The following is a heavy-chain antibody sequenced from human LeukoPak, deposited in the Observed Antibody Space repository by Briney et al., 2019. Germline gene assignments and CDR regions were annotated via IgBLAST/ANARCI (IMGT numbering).Heavy chain of an antibody. V-gene: IGHV3-74*01. D-gene: IGHD1-26*01. Sequence: GGSLRLSCAASGFTFSSSWMHWVRQAPEKGLVWVSRIRGGGGDINYADSVKGRFTISRDNAKNTLYLQMNSLRAEDTGVYYCARDIVLGSGSLNSWGQGTLVTVSS. CDR1: GFTFSSSW. J-gene: IGHJ4*02. CDR2: IRGGGGDI. CDR3: ARDIVLGSGSLNS.